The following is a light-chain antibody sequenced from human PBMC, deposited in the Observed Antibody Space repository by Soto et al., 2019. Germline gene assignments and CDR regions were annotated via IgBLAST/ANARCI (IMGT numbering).Light chain of an antibody. CDR3: QQYGSSPLT. Sequence: EIVLTHSPGTLSLSPCERATLSFSASQSVSSSYLAWYQQKPGQAPRLLIYGASSRATGIPDRFSGSGSGTDFTLTISRLEPEDFAVYYCQQYGSSPLTFGPGTKVDIK. V-gene: IGKV3-20*01. CDR2: GAS. J-gene: IGKJ3*01. CDR1: QSVSSSY.